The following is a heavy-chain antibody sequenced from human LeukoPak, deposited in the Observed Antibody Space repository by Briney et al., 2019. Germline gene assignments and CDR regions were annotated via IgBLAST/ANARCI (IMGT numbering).Heavy chain of an antibody. J-gene: IGHJ3*02. D-gene: IGHD3-22*01. CDR1: GYTFTSYD. Sequence: ASVKVSCKASGYTFTSYDINWVRQATGQGLEWMGWMNPNSGNTGYAQKFQGRVTMTRNTSISTAYMELSSLRSEDTAVYYCARGRVTMIVVVTRDAFDIWGQGTMVTVSS. CDR3: ARGRVTMIVVVTRDAFDI. CDR2: MNPNSGNT. V-gene: IGHV1-8*01.